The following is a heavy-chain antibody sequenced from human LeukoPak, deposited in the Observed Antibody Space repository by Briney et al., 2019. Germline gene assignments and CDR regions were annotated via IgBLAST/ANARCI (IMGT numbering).Heavy chain of an antibody. CDR1: GYTFTSYG. D-gene: IGHD2-15*01. J-gene: IGHJ6*03. Sequence: ASVKVSCKASGYTFTSYGISWVRQAPGQGLEWMGWISAYNSNTGYAQKFQGRVTMTRNTSISTAYMELSSLRSEDTALYYCAREGAPPGSYYYYYMDVWGKGTTVTISS. CDR2: ISAYNSNT. CDR3: AREGAPPGSYYYYYMDV. V-gene: IGHV1-8*02.